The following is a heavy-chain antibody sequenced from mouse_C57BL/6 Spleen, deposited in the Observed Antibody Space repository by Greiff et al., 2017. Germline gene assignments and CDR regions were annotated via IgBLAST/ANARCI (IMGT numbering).Heavy chain of an antibody. Sequence: QVQLQQPGAELVRPGSSVKLSCKASGYTFTSYWMHWVKQRPIQGLEWIGNIDPSDSETHYNQKFKDKATLTVDKSSSTAYMQLSSLTSEDSAVYYCARNYYGSSYDPFFDYWGQGTTLTVSS. D-gene: IGHD1-1*01. CDR1: GYTFTSYW. V-gene: IGHV1-52*01. J-gene: IGHJ2*01. CDR3: ARNYYGSSYDPFFDY. CDR2: IDPSDSET.